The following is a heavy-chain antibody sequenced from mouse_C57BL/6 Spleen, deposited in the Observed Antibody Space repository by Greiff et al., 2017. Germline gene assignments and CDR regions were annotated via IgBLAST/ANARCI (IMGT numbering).Heavy chain of an antibody. CDR2: IDPSDSYT. CDR3: ARGAVTTGEGFDY. D-gene: IGHD2-2*01. Sequence: VQLQQPGAELVMPGASVKLSCKASGYTFTSYWMHWVKQRPGQGLEWIGEIDPSDSYTNYNQKFKGKSTLTVDKSSSTAYMQLSSLTSEDSAVYYCARGAVTTGEGFDYWGQGTTLTVSS. CDR1: GYTFTSYW. V-gene: IGHV1-69*01. J-gene: IGHJ2*01.